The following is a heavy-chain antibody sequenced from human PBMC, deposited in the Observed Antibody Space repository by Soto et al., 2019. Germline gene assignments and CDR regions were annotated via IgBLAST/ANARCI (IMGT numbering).Heavy chain of an antibody. Sequence: PGGSLRLCCAASGFTFSSYWMSWVRQAPGKGLEWVANIKQDGSEKYYVDSVKGRFTISRDNAKNTLYLQMKSLRAEDTAVYYCAKDAGYYGSGSYLYYYGMDVWGQGTTVTVSS. J-gene: IGHJ6*02. CDR3: AKDAGYYGSGSYLYYYGMDV. V-gene: IGHV3-7*03. CDR2: IKQDGSEK. CDR1: GFTFSSYW. D-gene: IGHD3-10*01.